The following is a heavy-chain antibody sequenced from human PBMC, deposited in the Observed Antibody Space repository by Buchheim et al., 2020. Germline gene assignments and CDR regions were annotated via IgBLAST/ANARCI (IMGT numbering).Heavy chain of an antibody. CDR2: ISSSGITI. J-gene: IGHJ5*02. Sequence: EVQLVESGGGLVQPGGSLRLSCAASGFTFSSYEMNWVRQAPGKALEWVSYISSSGITIYYADSEMCRFTISRDNAKTSLYLQMKRLRDEDTAVYYCARGGYDFWSGYYPTQQNWFDPWGQGTL. CDR3: ARGGYDFWSGYYPTQQNWFDP. CDR1: GFTFSSYE. D-gene: IGHD3-3*01. V-gene: IGHV3-48*03.